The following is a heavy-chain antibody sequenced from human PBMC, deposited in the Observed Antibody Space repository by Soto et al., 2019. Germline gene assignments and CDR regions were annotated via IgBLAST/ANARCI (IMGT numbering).Heavy chain of an antibody. CDR1: GGSISSSSYY. D-gene: IGHD2-8*01. V-gene: IGHV4-39*01. CDR3: ARVYATSYYYYGMDV. Sequence: SETLSLTCTVSGGSISSSSYYWGWIRQPPGKGLEWIGSIYYSGGTYYNPSLKSRVTISVDTSKNQFSLKLSSVTAADTAVYYCARVYATSYYYYGMDVWGQGTTVTVSS. CDR2: IYYSGGT. J-gene: IGHJ6*02.